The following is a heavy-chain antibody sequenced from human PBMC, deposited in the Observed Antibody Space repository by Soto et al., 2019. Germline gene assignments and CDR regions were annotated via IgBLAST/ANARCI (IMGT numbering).Heavy chain of an antibody. J-gene: IGHJ5*02. CDR2: IYYSGST. CDR1: GGSISSGDYY. CDR3: ARGIAIFGVVIVLNTVTYNWFDP. Sequence: PSETLSLTCTVSGGSISSGDYYWSWIRQPPGKGLEWIGYIYYSGSTYYNPSLKSRVTISVDTSKNQFSLKLSSVTAADTAVYYCARGIAIFGVVIVLNTVTYNWFDPWGQGTLVTVSS. D-gene: IGHD3-3*01. V-gene: IGHV4-30-4*01.